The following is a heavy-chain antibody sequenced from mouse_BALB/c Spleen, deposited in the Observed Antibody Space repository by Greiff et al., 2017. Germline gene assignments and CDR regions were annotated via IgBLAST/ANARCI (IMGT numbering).Heavy chain of an antibody. CDR1: GYTFTSYW. D-gene: IGHD2-10*02. Sequence: LQQPGSELVRPGASVKLSCKASGYTFTSYWMHWVKQRHGQGLEWIGNIYPGSGSTNYDEKFKSKGTLTVDTSSSTAYMHLSSLTSEDSAVYYCTREEYGNYRFAYWGQGTLVTVSA. CDR2: IYPGSGST. V-gene: IGHV1S22*01. CDR3: TREEYGNYRFAY. J-gene: IGHJ3*01.